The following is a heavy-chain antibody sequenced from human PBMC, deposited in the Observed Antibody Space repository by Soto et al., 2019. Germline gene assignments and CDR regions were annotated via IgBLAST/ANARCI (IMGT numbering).Heavy chain of an antibody. CDR1: GDTFSNHT. Sequence: QVQLVQSGAEVKKPGSSVKVSCKASGDTFSNHTISWVRQAPGQGLEWMGRIIPILGVANYAQKFQGRVTITANKSTTTAYMELSSLRSADTAVYSCARVAAMGPVTNGYYYSMDVWGTGPTVTVSS. V-gene: IGHV1-69*04. D-gene: IGHD4-17*01. CDR2: IIPILGVA. CDR3: ARVAAMGPVTNGYYYSMDV. J-gene: IGHJ6*03.